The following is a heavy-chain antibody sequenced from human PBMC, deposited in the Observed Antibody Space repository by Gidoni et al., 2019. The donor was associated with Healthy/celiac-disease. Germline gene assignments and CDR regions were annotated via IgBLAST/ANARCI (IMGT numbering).Heavy chain of an antibody. V-gene: IGHV1-46*01. Sequence: QVQLVQSGAEVKKPGASVQVSCKASGYTFTSYYMHWVRQAPGQGLEWMGIINPSGGSTSYAQKFQGRVTMTRDTSTSTVYMELSSLRSEDTAVYYCARDLGSESSSGLNNWFDPWGQGTLVTVSS. D-gene: IGHD6-19*01. J-gene: IGHJ5*02. CDR1: GYTFTSYY. CDR3: ARDLGSESSSGLNNWFDP. CDR2: INPSGGST.